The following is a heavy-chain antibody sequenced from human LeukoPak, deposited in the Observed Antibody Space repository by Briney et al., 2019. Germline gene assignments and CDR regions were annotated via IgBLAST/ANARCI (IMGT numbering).Heavy chain of an antibody. J-gene: IGHJ4*02. CDR3: ASSQPWGYDY. V-gene: IGHV4-61*01. D-gene: IGHD7-27*01. CDR1: GGSVSSGSYY. Sequence: SETLSLTCTVSGGSVSSGSYYWSWIRQPPGKGLEWIGYIYYSGSTNYNPSLKSRVTISVDTSKNQFSLKLSSGTAADTAVYYCASSQPWGYDYWGQGTLVTVSS. CDR2: IYYSGST.